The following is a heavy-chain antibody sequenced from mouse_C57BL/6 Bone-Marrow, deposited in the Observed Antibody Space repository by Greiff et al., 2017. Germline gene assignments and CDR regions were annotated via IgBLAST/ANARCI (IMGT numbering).Heavy chain of an antibody. CDR3: ARKGRITTVVANYAMDY. V-gene: IGHV2-2*01. Sequence: VKLVESGPGLVQPSQSLSITCTVSGFSLTSYGVHWVRQSPGKGLEWLGVIWSGGSTDYNAAFISRLSISKDNSKSQVFFKMNSLQADDTAIYYCARKGRITTVVANYAMDYWGQGTSVTVSS. CDR1: GFSLTSYG. J-gene: IGHJ4*01. CDR2: IWSGGST. D-gene: IGHD1-1*01.